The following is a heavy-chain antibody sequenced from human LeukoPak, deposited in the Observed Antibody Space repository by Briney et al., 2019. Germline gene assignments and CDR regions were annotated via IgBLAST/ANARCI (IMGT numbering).Heavy chain of an antibody. CDR3: ARPLSSSWYGPKYFQH. Sequence: SSETLSLTCAVYGGSFSGYYWSWIRQPPGKGLEWIGEINHSGSTNYNPSLKSRVTISVDTSKNQFSLKLSSVTAADTAVYYCARPLSSSWYGPKYFQHWGQGTLVTVSS. J-gene: IGHJ1*01. D-gene: IGHD6-13*01. CDR1: GGSFSGYY. CDR2: INHSGST. V-gene: IGHV4-34*01.